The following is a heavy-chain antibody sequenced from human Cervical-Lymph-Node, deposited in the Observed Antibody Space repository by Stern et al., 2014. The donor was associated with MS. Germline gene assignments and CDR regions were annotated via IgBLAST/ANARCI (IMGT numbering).Heavy chain of an antibody. D-gene: IGHD2-8*01. Sequence: SGTEVQKPGASVLVSCKASGYTFTTYGITWVRQAPGQGLEWMGWISADSGNTKYAQKFQDRVTMTRDTTTGTAYMEVRSLRSEDTAVYYCARDKMHAFDYWGQGTQVTVPS. CDR3: ARDKMHAFDY. V-gene: IGHV1-18*01. J-gene: IGHJ4*02. CDR1: GYTFTTYG. CDR2: ISADSGNT.